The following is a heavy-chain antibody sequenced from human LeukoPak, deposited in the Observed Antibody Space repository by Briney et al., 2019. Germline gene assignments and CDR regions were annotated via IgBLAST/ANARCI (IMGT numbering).Heavy chain of an antibody. Sequence: GGSLRLSCAASGFTFSSYATHWVRQAPDKGLEWVAVISYDGSNKYYADSVKGRFTFSRDNSKNTLSLQMNSLRAEDTAVYYCARGATGSKVPFDPWGQGTLVTVSS. J-gene: IGHJ5*02. D-gene: IGHD2-2*01. CDR3: ARGATGSKVPFDP. V-gene: IGHV3-30*04. CDR2: ISYDGSNK. CDR1: GFTFSSYA.